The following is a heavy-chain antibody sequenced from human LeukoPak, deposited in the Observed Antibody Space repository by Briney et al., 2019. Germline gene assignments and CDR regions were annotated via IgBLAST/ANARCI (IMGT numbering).Heavy chain of an antibody. Sequence: GGSLRLSCVGSRFIFCDAQMSWLPQAPGQGLVWVSGITSKSDGGTIDYAAPVKGTFTISRDESRDTIYLQMNSLKTEGTDVYYCTTRRQDGWWGQGTLVTVS. D-gene: IGHD2-15*01. V-gene: IGHV3-15*01. CDR1: RFIFCDAQ. CDR2: ITSKSDGGTI. CDR3: TTRRQDGW. J-gene: IGHJ4*02.